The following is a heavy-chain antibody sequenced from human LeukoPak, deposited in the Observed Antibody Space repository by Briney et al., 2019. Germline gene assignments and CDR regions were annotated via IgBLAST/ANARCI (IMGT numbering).Heavy chain of an antibody. Sequence: SETLSLTCTVSGRPISSYYWSWIRQPPGKGLEWIGYIYTSGSTNYNPSLKRRITISLDTSHNQFLLKLSSVNAADTAVYYCARTWELLWWYFDLWGRGTLVTVSS. J-gene: IGHJ2*01. CDR1: GRPISSYY. CDR3: ARTWELLWWYFDL. V-gene: IGHV4-4*09. D-gene: IGHD1-26*01. CDR2: IYTSGST.